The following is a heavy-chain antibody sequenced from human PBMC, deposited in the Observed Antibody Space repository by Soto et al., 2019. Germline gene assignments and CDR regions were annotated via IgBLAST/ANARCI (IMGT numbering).Heavy chain of an antibody. CDR3: VRDLSAYNWFDL. Sequence: GGSLRLSCAASGFYFVSYTMNWFRQAPGKGLEWVSSISGDRSYIYYADSVKGRFTISRDNAKNSLFLQMNSLRVEETAVYYCVRDLSAYNWFDLWGPGTLVTVSS. V-gene: IGHV3-21*01. CDR2: ISGDRSYI. CDR1: GFYFVSYT. J-gene: IGHJ5*01.